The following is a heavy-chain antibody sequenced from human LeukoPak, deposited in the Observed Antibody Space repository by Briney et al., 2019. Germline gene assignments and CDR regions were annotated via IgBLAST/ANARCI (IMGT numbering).Heavy chain of an antibody. Sequence: GESLKISCKGSGYSFTDFWIGWVRQMPGKGLEWMGVISPGDSGIRYSPSFQGQVTISVDKSISTAYLQWSSLKASDSAMYYCAAGGASAPWGQGTLVTVSS. D-gene: IGHD3-16*01. CDR1: GYSFTDFW. V-gene: IGHV5-51*01. J-gene: IGHJ5*02. CDR2: ISPGDSGI. CDR3: AAGGASAP.